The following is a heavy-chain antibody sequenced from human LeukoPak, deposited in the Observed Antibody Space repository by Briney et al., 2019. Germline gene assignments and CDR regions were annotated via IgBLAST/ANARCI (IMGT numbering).Heavy chain of an antibody. Sequence: ASVKVSCKASGYTFTSYGISWVRQAPGQGLEWMGWISAYNGNTNYAQKLQGRITMTTDTSTSTAYMELRSLRSDDTAVYYCARGVSGDYDYVWGSYRENWFDPWGQGTLVTVSS. CDR3: ARGVSGDYDYVWGSYRENWFDP. CDR1: GYTFTSYG. CDR2: ISAYNGNT. V-gene: IGHV1-18*01. D-gene: IGHD3-16*02. J-gene: IGHJ5*02.